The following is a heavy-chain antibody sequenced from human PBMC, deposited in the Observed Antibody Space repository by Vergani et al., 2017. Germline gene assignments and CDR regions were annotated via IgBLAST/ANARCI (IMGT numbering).Heavy chain of an antibody. CDR3: ARGSTLRDWYFDL. D-gene: IGHD2-2*01. V-gene: IGHV4-59*01. Sequence: QVQLQESGPGLVKHSETLSLTCTVSGGSISSYYWSWIRQPPGKGLEWIGYIYYSGSTNYNPSLKSRVTIAVDTSKNQFSLKLSSVTAADTAVYYCARGSTLRDWYFDLWGRGTLVTVSS. CDR2: IYYSGST. CDR1: GGSISSYY. J-gene: IGHJ2*01.